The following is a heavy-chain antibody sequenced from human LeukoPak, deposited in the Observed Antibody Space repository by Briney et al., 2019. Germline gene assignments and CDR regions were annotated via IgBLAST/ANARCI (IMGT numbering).Heavy chain of an antibody. CDR1: GYIFTSQW. CDR3: ARHRGGSWNYSFDY. V-gene: IGHV5-51*01. D-gene: IGHD1-7*01. J-gene: IGHJ4*02. Sequence: ESLKISCKGSGYIFTSQWIGWVRQMPGKGLEWMGVMYPGDSDTRYSPSFQGQVTISADKSINTAYLQWSSLKASDTAIYYCARHRGGSWNYSFDYWGQGTLVTVSS. CDR2: MYPGDSDT.